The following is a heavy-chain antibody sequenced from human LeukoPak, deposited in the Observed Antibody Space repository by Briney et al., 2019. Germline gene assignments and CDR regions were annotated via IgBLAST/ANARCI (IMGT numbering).Heavy chain of an antibody. CDR3: ARLYYYVSGTYSRYFDY. J-gene: IGHJ4*02. CDR1: GFTVSGNY. CDR2: IYSGGTT. D-gene: IGHD3-10*01. V-gene: IGHV3-53*01. Sequence: GGSLRLSCAASGFTVSGNYMTWVRQAPGKGLEWVSIIYSGGTTYYADSVKGRFTISRDNSKNTLYLQMNSLRAEDTAVYYCARLYYYVSGTYSRYFDYWGQGTLVTVSS.